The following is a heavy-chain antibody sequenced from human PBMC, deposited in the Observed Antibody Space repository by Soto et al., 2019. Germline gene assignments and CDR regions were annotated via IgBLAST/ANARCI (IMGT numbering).Heavy chain of an antibody. CDR2: INAGNGNT. CDR3: AGVVRIAAAGTVNWFDP. D-gene: IGHD6-13*01. CDR1: GYTFTSYA. J-gene: IGHJ5*02. Sequence: ASVKVSCKASGYTFTSYAMHWVRQAPGRRLEWMGWINAGNGNTKYSQKFQGRVTITRDPSASTAYMELSSLRSEDTAVYYCAGVVRIAAAGTVNWFDPWGQGTLVTVSS. V-gene: IGHV1-3*01.